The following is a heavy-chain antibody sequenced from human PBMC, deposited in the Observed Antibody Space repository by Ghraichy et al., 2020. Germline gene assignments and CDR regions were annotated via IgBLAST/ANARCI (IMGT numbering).Heavy chain of an antibody. V-gene: IGHV4-34*01. J-gene: IGHJ3*02. Sequence: GSLSLTCAVYGGSFSGYYWSWIRQPPGKGLEWIGEINHSGSTNYNPSLKSRVTISVDTSKNQFSLKLSSVTAADTAVYYCARKIRDFDIWGQGTMVTVSS. CDR1: GGSFSGYY. CDR3: ARKIRDFDI. CDR2: INHSGST. D-gene: IGHD3-16*01.